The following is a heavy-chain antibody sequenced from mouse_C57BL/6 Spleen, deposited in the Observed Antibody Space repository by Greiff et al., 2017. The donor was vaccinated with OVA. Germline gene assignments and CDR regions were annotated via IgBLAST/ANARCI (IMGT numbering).Heavy chain of an antibody. CDR1: GYTFTSYW. Sequence: QVQLQQPGAELVRPGSSVKLSCKASGYTFTSYWMDWVKQRPGQGLEWIGNIYPSDSETHYNQKFKDKATLTVDKSSRTAYMQLSSLRSEDSAVYYCARGWLDYWGQGTSVTVSS. CDR2: IYPSDSET. J-gene: IGHJ4*01. D-gene: IGHD2-3*01. CDR3: ARGWLDY. V-gene: IGHV1-61*01.